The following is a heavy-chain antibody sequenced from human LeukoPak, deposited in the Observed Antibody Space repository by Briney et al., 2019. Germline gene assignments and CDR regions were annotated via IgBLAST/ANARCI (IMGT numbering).Heavy chain of an antibody. CDR2: IYYSGST. J-gene: IGHJ4*02. V-gene: IGHV4-31*03. CDR3: ATSIAVAGETFDY. D-gene: IGHD6-19*01. CDR1: GGSISSGGYY. Sequence: SETLSLTCTVSGGSISSGGYYWSWIRQHPGKGLEWIGYIYYSGSTYYNPSLKSRVTISVDTSKNQFSLKLSSVTAADTAVYYCATSIAVAGETFDYWGQGTLVTVSS.